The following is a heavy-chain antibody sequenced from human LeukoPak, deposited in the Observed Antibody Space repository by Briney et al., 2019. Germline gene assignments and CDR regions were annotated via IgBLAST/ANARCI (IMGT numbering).Heavy chain of an antibody. D-gene: IGHD1-26*01. J-gene: IGHJ4*02. CDR1: GGSISSSSYY. CDR2: IYYSGST. Sequence: SETLSLTCTVSGGSISSSSYYWGWIRQPPEKGLEWIGSIYYSGSTYYNPSLKSRVTISVDTSKNQFSLKLSSVTAADTAVYYCARDLEGGSFDYWGQGTLVTVSS. V-gene: IGHV4-39*07. CDR3: ARDLEGGSFDY.